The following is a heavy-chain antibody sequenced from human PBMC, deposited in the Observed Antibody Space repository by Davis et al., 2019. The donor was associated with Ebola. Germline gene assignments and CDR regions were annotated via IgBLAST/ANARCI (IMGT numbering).Heavy chain of an antibody. V-gene: IGHV3-30-3*01. J-gene: IGHJ3*02. CDR3: ARESGELGAFDI. CDR2: ISYDGSNK. Sequence: GESLKISCAASGFTFSSYAMHWVRQAPGKGLEWVAVISYDGSNKYYADSVKGRFTISRDNSKNTLYLQMNSLRAEDTAVYYCARESGELGAFDIWGQGTMVTVSS. D-gene: IGHD1-26*01. CDR1: GFTFSSYA.